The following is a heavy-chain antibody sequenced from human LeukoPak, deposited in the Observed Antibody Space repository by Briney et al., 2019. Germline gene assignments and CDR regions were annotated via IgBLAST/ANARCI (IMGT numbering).Heavy chain of an antibody. CDR1: GGPISSYY. J-gene: IGHJ4*02. V-gene: IGHV4-59*01. CDR2: VHYSGST. D-gene: IGHD6-13*01. Sequence: SETLSLTCTVSGGPISSYYWSWIRQPPGKGLEWIGYVHYSGSTNYNPSLKSRVTISLDTSKNQFSLKLTSVTAADTAVYYCARAPYSSSWYYFDYWGQGTLVTVSS. CDR3: ARAPYSSSWYYFDY.